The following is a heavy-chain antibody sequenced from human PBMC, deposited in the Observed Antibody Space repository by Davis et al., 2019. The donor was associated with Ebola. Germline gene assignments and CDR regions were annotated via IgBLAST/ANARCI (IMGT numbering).Heavy chain of an antibody. Sequence: MPSQTLSPTCPLSGDSITSGYYYWAWTRQPPGKGLDWIAHTYYTRSIYYTPSLKSRITISVLTSKNQFTLKVSYVTAADSAVYYCAKGNGPDAFDIWGQGTMVTVSS. CDR2: TYYTRSI. CDR1: GDSITSGYYY. D-gene: IGHD2-8*01. J-gene: IGHJ3*02. CDR3: AKGNGPDAFDI. V-gene: IGHV4-30-4*01.